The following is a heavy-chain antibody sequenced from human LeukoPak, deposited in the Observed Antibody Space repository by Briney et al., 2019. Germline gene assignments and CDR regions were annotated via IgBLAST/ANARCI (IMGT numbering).Heavy chain of an antibody. Sequence: GSSVKVSCKASGGTFSSYAISWVRQAPGQGLEWMGGIIPIFGTANYAQKFQGRVTITADESTSTAYMELSSLGSEDTAVYYCARGERTISYLADDRYYYYYYMDVWGKGTTVTVSS. D-gene: IGHD3-3*01. CDR2: IIPIFGTA. J-gene: IGHJ6*03. V-gene: IGHV1-69*01. CDR3: ARGERTISYLADDRYYYYYYMDV. CDR1: GGTFSSYA.